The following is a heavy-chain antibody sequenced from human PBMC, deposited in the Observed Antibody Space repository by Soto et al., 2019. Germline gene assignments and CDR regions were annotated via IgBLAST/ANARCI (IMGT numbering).Heavy chain of an antibody. CDR1: GFTFTSSA. J-gene: IGHJ5*02. D-gene: IGHD2-2*01. CDR3: AADRYCSSTSCPNWFDP. Sequence: SVKVSCKASGFTFTSSAVQWVRQARGQRLEWIGWIVVGSGNTNYAQKFQERVTITRDMSTSTAYMELSSLRSEDTAVYYCAADRYCSSTSCPNWFDPWGRGTLVTVSS. V-gene: IGHV1-58*01. CDR2: IVVGSGNT.